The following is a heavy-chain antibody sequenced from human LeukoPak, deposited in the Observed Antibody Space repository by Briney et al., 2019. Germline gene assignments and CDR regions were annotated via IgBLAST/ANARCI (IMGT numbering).Heavy chain of an antibody. Sequence: PGGSLRLSCAASGFTFSSYPMTWVRQAPGKGLEWVSSINGGGGGTYYADSVKGRFTISRDNSKNMLYLQMNSLRADDTAVYYCAKAMGGGGMTGAFDIWGQGTMVTVSS. D-gene: IGHD3-9*01. V-gene: IGHV3-23*01. CDR1: GFTFSSYP. CDR3: AKAMGGGGMTGAFDI. J-gene: IGHJ3*02. CDR2: INGGGGGT.